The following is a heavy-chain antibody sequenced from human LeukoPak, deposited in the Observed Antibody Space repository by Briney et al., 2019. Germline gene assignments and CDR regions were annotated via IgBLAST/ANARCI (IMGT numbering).Heavy chain of an antibody. V-gene: IGHV3-23*01. CDR2: ISGSGGST. J-gene: IGHJ4*02. D-gene: IGHD5-24*01. CDR3: AKGGPQFFDY. Sequence: GGSLRLSCAASGFTFSSYAMSWVRQAPGQGLEWVSAISGSGGSTYYADSVKGRFTISRDNSKNTLYLQMNSLRAEDAAIYYCAKGGPQFFDYWGQGTLVTVSS. CDR1: GFTFSSYA.